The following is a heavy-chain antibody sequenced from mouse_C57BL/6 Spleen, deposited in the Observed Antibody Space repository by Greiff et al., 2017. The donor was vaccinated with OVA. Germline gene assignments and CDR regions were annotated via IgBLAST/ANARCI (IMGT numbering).Heavy chain of an antibody. Sequence: EVQLQQSVAELVRPGASVKLSCTASGFNIKNTYMHWVKQRPEQGLEWIGRIDPANGNTKYAPKFQGKATITADTSSNTAYLQLSSLTSEDTAIYYWAPSFITTVEGFAYWGQGTLVTVSA. CDR2: IDPANGNT. CDR1: GFNIKNTY. J-gene: IGHJ3*01. D-gene: IGHD1-1*01. V-gene: IGHV14-3*01. CDR3: APSFITTVEGFAY.